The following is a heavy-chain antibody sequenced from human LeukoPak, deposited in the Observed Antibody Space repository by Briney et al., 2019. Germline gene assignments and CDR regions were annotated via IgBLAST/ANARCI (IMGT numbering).Heavy chain of an antibody. D-gene: IGHD1-26*01. CDR3: SRECGPFCPFGY. J-gene: IGHJ4*02. V-gene: IGHV4-4*02. CDR2: ISLAGQT. Sequence: SGTLSLTCGVSGVSISGTNWCSWVRQPPGQGLEWIGEISLAGQTNYNPSLNGRVTMSLDKSSNQLSLHLTSVTAADTATYFCSRECGPFCPFGYWGQRALVIVSS. CDR1: GVSISGTNW.